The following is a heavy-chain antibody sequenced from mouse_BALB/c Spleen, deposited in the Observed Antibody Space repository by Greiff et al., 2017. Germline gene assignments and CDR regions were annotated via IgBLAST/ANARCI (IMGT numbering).Heavy chain of an antibody. Sequence: EVMLVESGGGLVKPGGSLKLSCAASGFTFSSYAMSWVRQTPEKRLEWVASISSGGSTYYPDSVKGRFTISRDNARNILYLQMSSLRSEDTAMYYCARGPYEYVWFAYWGQGTLVTVSA. D-gene: IGHD2-4*01. CDR3: ARGPYEYVWFAY. CDR2: ISSGGST. J-gene: IGHJ3*01. CDR1: GFTFSSYA. V-gene: IGHV5-6-5*01.